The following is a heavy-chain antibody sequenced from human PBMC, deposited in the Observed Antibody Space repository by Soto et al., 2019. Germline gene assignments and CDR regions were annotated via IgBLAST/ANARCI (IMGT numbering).Heavy chain of an antibody. CDR1: GYSFTGYW. CDR2: TYPGDSDT. V-gene: IGHV5-51*01. CDR3: ASLPHVYLDYVGAFDI. D-gene: IGHD4-17*01. Sequence: PGESRKISCKGSGYSFTGYWIGWVRQMPGKGLEWMGITYPGDSDTRYSRSFLGQVTISADKSITTVYLQWSSLKASDTAMYYCASLPHVYLDYVGAFDIGGPGTMLHVSS. J-gene: IGHJ3*02.